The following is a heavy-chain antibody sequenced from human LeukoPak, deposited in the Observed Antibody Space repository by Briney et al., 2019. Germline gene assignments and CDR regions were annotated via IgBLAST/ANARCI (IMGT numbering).Heavy chain of an antibody. CDR3: AKDAERFLEWLFAFDI. J-gene: IGHJ3*02. CDR1: GFTLSSYG. Sequence: GGSLRLSCAASGFTLSSYGMHWVRQAPGKGLEWVAVIWYDGSNKYYADSVKGRFTISRDNSKNTLYLQMNSLRAEDTAVYYCAKDAERFLEWLFAFDIWGQGTMVTVSS. D-gene: IGHD3-3*01. V-gene: IGHV3-30*02. CDR2: IWYDGSNK.